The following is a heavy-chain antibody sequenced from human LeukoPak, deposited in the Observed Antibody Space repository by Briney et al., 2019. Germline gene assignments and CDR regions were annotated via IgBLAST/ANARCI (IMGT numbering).Heavy chain of an antibody. D-gene: IGHD2-15*01. CDR2: IKPDGSDT. CDR3: ARDLKWSPFDY. CDR1: GFTFTTHW. J-gene: IGHJ4*02. Sequence: GGSLRLSCGTSGFTFTTHWIHWVRQAPGKGLVWVSRIKPDGSDTNYADSVKGRFTISRDNSKNTLYLQMNSLRAEDTAVYYCARDLKWSPFDYWGQGTLVTVSS. V-gene: IGHV3-74*01.